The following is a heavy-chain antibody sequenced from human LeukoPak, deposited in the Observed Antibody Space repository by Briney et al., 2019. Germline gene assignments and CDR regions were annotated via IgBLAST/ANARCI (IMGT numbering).Heavy chain of an antibody. CDR3: ARPDVAIAAAGIGGIRSAFDI. CDR2: INTNTGNP. Sequence: ASVKVSCKASGYTFTSYAMNWVRQAPGQGLEWMGWINTNTGNPTYAQGFTGRFVFSLDTSVSTAYLQISSLKAEDTAVYYCARPDVAIAAAGIGGIRSAFDIWGQGTMVTVSS. J-gene: IGHJ3*02. D-gene: IGHD6-13*01. V-gene: IGHV7-4-1*02. CDR1: GYTFTSYA.